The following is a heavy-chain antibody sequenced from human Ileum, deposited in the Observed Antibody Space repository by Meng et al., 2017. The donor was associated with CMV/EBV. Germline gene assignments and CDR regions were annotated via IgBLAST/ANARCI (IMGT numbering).Heavy chain of an antibody. Sequence: SETLSLTCNVSGGSVSSSTYYWAWLRQPPGKGLEWIGSIFYTGSTYYNPSLKSRVTISLDMSRKQLSLKLNPVTAADTAVYYCARDIDTFYGYWGQGTLVTVSS. CDR2: IFYTGST. CDR1: GGSVSSSTYY. J-gene: IGHJ4*02. CDR3: ARDIDTFYGY. D-gene: IGHD3-16*01. V-gene: IGHV4-39*07.